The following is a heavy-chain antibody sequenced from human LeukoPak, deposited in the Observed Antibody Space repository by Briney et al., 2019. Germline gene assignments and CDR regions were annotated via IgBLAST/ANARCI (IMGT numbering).Heavy chain of an antibody. CDR3: AAGLVGALIDY. J-gene: IGHJ4*02. V-gene: IGHV1-24*01. Sequence: ASVKVSCKVSGYTFTELSMHWVRQTPGKGLEWLGGFVLEDGETIYAQKFQGRVTMTEDTSTDTAYTELSSLRSEDTAVYYCAAGLVGALIDYWGQGTLVTVSS. CDR1: GYTFTELS. CDR2: FVLEDGET. D-gene: IGHD1-26*01.